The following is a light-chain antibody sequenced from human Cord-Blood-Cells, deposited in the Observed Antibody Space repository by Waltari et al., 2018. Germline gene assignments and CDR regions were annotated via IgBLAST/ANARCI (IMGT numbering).Light chain of an antibody. Sequence: EIVLTQSPATLSLSPGERATLSCRASQSVSSYLAWYQQKSGQAPRLLIYDASNRATGIPARFSGSGSGTDFTLTISSLDPEDFAVYYCQQRSNWITFGQGTRLEIK. CDR1: QSVSSY. CDR2: DAS. V-gene: IGKV3-11*01. CDR3: QQRSNWIT. J-gene: IGKJ5*01.